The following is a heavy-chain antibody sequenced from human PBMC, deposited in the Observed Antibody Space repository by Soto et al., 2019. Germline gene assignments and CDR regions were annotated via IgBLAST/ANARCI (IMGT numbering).Heavy chain of an antibody. CDR2: ISGNGGNT. CDR3: ATDKVIAARRGLTYFDY. CDR1: GFTVSSYA. Sequence: EVQLLESGGGLVQPGGSLRLSCTASGFTVSSYAMSWVRQAPGTGLEWVSAISGNGGNTYYADSVKGRFTISRDYSKNTLYLQMNSLRAEDTAVYYCATDKVIAARRGLTYFDYWGQGTLVTVSS. V-gene: IGHV3-23*01. D-gene: IGHD6-6*01. J-gene: IGHJ4*02.